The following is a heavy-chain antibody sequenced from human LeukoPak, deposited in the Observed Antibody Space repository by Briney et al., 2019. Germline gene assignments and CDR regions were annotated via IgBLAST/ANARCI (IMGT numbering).Heavy chain of an antibody. CDR1: GFTFSSYS. CDR3: ARGGYSSSSTREFDY. J-gene: IGHJ4*02. Sequence: PGGSLRLSCAASGFTFSSYSMNWVRQAPGKGLEWVSYISSSSSTIYYADSVKGRFTISRDNAKNSLYLQMNSLRAEDTAVYYCARGGYSSSSTREFDYWGQGTLVTVSS. D-gene: IGHD6-6*01. V-gene: IGHV3-48*01. CDR2: ISSSSSTI.